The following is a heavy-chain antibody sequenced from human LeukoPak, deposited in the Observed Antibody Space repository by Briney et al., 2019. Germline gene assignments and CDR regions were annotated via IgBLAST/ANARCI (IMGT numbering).Heavy chain of an antibody. V-gene: IGHV1-3*03. Sequence: ASVKVSCKASGYTFTNYAVNWVRQAPGQRLEWMGWINAGNGNTKYSQKFQDRVTLTRDTSASTAYMELSSLRSEDMAVYYCARGIWTSHSVGYYFDNWGQGTLVTVSS. CDR3: ARGIWTSHSVGYYFDN. D-gene: IGHD5/OR15-5a*01. CDR1: GYTFTNYA. CDR2: INAGNGNT. J-gene: IGHJ4*02.